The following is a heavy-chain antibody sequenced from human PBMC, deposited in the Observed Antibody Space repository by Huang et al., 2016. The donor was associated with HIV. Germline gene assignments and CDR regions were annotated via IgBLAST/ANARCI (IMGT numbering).Heavy chain of an antibody. Sequence: QLQLQESGPGQVKPSETLSLTCTVSGGSIDNRNSYWGGSRQPPGKGLEGIGNIYYSGTTYYNPSLKSRVTISVETSNNQCSLRLDSVTAADTAVYYCARRWDYDFWGGSSYYFGSWGQGTLVTVSS. CDR2: IYYSGTT. CDR3: ARRWDYDFWGGSSYYFGS. D-gene: IGHD3-3*01. J-gene: IGHJ4*02. V-gene: IGHV4-39*01. CDR1: GGSIDNRNSY.